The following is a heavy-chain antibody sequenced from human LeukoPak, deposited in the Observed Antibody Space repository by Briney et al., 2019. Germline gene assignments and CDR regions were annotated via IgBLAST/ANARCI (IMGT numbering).Heavy chain of an antibody. V-gene: IGHV3-23*01. D-gene: IGHD3-10*01. CDR1: GFTFSSYA. Sequence: PGGSLRLSCAASGFTFSSYAMNWVRQAPGRGLEWVSSISGSGYTTHYADSVQGRFTISRDNSNNTLYLQMNSLRVEDTAVYYRAKDMSSDWCGGPDYWGQGTLVTVSS. CDR3: AKDMSSDWCGGPDY. J-gene: IGHJ4*02. CDR2: ISGSGYTT.